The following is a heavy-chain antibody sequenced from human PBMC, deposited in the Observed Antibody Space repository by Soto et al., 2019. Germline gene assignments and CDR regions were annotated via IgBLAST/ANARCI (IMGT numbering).Heavy chain of an antibody. V-gene: IGHV3-66*01. CDR2: IYSGGST. J-gene: IGHJ6*03. CDR1: GFTVSSNY. CDR3: ARGYSSRPSYHYYMDV. D-gene: IGHD5-18*01. Sequence: GGSLRLSCAASGFTVSSNYMSWVRQAPGKGLEWVSVIYSGGSTYYADSVKGRFTISRDNSKNTLYLQMNSLRAEDTAVYYCARGYSSRPSYHYYMDVWGKGTTVTVSS.